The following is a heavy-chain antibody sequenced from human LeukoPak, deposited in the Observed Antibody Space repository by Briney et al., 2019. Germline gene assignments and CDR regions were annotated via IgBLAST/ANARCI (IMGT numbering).Heavy chain of an antibody. V-gene: IGHV3-30-3*01. CDR3: ARDLKQWLVQGDAFDI. J-gene: IGHJ3*02. CDR2: ISYDGSNK. CDR1: GFTFSSYA. D-gene: IGHD6-19*01. Sequence: GGSLRLSCAASGFTFSSYAMHWVRQAPGKGLEWVAVISYDGSNKYYADSVEGRFTISRDNSKNTLHLQMNSLRAEDTAVYYCARDLKQWLVQGDAFDIWGQGTMVTVSS.